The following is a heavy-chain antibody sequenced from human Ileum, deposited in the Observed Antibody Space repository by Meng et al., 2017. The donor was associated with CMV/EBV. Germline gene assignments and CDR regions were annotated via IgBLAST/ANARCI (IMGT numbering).Heavy chain of an antibody. CDR3: AKVPRARNLDYFDY. V-gene: IGHV3-23*03. CDR2: IYSGGIST. Sequence: ASGFTFSSYAMTWVRKAPGKGLEWVSVIYSGGISTYYADSVKGRFTISRDNSKNTLYLQMNSLRAEDTAVYYCAKVPRARNLDYFDYWGQGTLVTVSS. J-gene: IGHJ4*02. CDR1: GFTFSSYA. D-gene: IGHD1-14*01.